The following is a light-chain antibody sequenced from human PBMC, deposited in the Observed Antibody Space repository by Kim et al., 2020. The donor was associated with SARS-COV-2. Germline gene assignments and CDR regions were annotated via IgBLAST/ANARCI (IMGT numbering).Light chain of an antibody. CDR1: SSDVGGYNY. V-gene: IGLV2-8*01. Sequence: QSALTQPPSASGSPGQSVTISCTGTSSDVGGYNYVSWYQQHPGKAPKLMIYEVNKRPSGVPDRFSGSKSGNTASLTVSGLQADDEADYYCSSFAGSNNVFGTGTKVT. CDR3: SSFAGSNNV. J-gene: IGLJ1*01. CDR2: EVN.